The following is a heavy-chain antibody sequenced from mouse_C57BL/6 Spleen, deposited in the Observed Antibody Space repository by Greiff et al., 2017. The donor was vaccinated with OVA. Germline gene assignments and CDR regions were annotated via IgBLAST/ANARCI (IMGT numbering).Heavy chain of an antibody. V-gene: IGHV1-42*01. CDR1: GYSFTGYY. J-gene: IGHJ3*01. CDR2: IYPSTGST. Sequence: EVQLKESGPELVKPGASVKISCTASGYSFTGYYMNWVKQSPEKSLEWIGEIYPSTGSTTYNAKFKAKATLTVDTSSSTAYMQLKSLTTEDSAVYYCARTYCSSRGGQGTLVTVSA. CDR3: ARTYCSSR. D-gene: IGHD1-1*01.